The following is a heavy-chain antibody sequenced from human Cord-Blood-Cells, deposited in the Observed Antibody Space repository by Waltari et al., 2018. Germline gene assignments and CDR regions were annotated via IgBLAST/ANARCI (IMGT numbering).Heavy chain of an antibody. D-gene: IGHD5-18*01. V-gene: IGHV3-23*01. CDR1: GFTFSSYA. Sequence: PGGSLRLSCAASGFTFSSYAMSWVRQAPGKGLEWVSAISGSGGSTYYADSVKGRFTISRDNSKNTLYLQMNSLRAEDTAVYYCAKGETAMVTYNWFDPWGQGTLVTVSS. CDR2: ISGSGGST. J-gene: IGHJ5*02. CDR3: AKGETAMVTYNWFDP.